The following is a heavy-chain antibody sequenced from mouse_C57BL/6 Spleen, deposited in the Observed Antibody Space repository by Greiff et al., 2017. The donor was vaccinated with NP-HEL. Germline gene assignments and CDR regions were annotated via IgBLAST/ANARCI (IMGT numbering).Heavy chain of an antibody. D-gene: IGHD1-1*01. J-gene: IGHJ1*03. CDR2: IYPGDGDT. CDR1: GYAFSSYW. V-gene: IGHV1-80*01. CDR3: ASNYGLWYFDV. Sequence: QVQLKESGAELVKPGASVKISCKASGYAFSSYWMNWVKQRPGKGLEWIGQIYPGDGDTNYNGKFKGKATLTADKSSSTAYMQLSSLTSEDSAVYFCASNYGLWYFDVWGTGTTVTVSS.